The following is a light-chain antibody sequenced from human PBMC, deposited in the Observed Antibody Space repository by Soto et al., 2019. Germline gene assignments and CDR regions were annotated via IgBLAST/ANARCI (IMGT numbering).Light chain of an antibody. J-gene: IGLJ1*01. V-gene: IGLV1-51*01. CDR1: SSNVENNF. CDR2: DNY. Sequence: QSVLPQPPSESVAPGHRVTISCSGSSSNVENNFVSWYQQLPGTAPKLLIYDNYKRPSGIPDRFSGSKSGTSATLGIPVFQTGHEADYSCGSWDRSVTSYVFGTALKVAV. CDR3: GSWDRSVTSYV.